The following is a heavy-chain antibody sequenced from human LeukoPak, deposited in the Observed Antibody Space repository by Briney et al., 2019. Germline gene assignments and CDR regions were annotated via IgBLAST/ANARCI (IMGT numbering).Heavy chain of an antibody. V-gene: IGHV1-2*02. Sequence: ASVKVSCKASGYTFTGYYIHWVRQAPGQGLEWMGWINPNSGGTNYAQKFQGRVTMTRDTSISTAYMELSSLRSEDTAVYYCARGPLNDILTGYYNYYYYYYMDVWGKGTTVTISS. J-gene: IGHJ6*03. CDR1: GYTFTGYY. CDR2: INPNSGGT. CDR3: ARGPLNDILTGYYNYYYYYYMDV. D-gene: IGHD3-9*01.